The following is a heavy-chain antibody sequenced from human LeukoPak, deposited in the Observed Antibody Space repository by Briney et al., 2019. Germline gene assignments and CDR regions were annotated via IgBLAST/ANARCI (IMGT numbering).Heavy chain of an antibody. Sequence: GRSLRLSCAASGFTFSSYAMHWVRQAPGKGLEWVAVISYDGSNKYYADSVKGRFTISRDNSKNTLYLQMNSLRAEGTAVYYCAREVVALDYWGQGTLVTVSS. V-gene: IGHV3-30-3*01. CDR2: ISYDGSNK. J-gene: IGHJ4*02. CDR1: GFTFSSYA. CDR3: AREVVALDY. D-gene: IGHD2-15*01.